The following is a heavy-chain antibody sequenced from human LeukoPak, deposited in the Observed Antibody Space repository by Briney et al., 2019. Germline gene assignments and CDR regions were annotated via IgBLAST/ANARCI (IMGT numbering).Heavy chain of an antibody. V-gene: IGHV4-4*07. J-gene: IGHJ4*02. CDR3: ARGGIAVAGFDY. CDR1: GGSISSYY. CDR2: IYTSGST. D-gene: IGHD6-19*01. Sequence: TSSETLSLTCTVSGGSISSYYWSWIRQPAGKGLERIGRIYTSGSTNYNPSLKSRVTMSVDTSKNQFSLKLSSVTAADTAVYYCARGGIAVAGFDYWGQGTLVTVSS.